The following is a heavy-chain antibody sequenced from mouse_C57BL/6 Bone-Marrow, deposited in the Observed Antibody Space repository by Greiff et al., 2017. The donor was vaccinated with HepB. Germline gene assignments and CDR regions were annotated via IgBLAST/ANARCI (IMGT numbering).Heavy chain of an antibody. CDR1: GYAFTNYL. Sequence: QVQLQQSGAELVRPGTSVKVSCKASGYAFTNYLIEWVKQRPGQGLEWIGVINPGSGGTNYNEKFKGKATLTADKSSSTAYMQLSSLTSEDSAVYFCARFVDYYGSSYGRYAMDYWGQGTSVTVSS. V-gene: IGHV1-54*01. CDR2: INPGSGGT. J-gene: IGHJ4*01. D-gene: IGHD1-1*01. CDR3: ARFVDYYGSSYGRYAMDY.